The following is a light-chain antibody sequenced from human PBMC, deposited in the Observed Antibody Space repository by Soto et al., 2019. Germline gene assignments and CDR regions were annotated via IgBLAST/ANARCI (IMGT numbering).Light chain of an antibody. Sequence: EIVLTQSPGTLSLSPGERVTLSCRASQSVSSSYSAWSQQKPGQAPRLLIYGASSRATGIPDRFSGSGSGTYFTLTISRMEPVDFAVYYCQQYGTSPPLFTFGPGTKVDIK. CDR2: GAS. V-gene: IGKV3-20*01. CDR1: QSVSSSY. CDR3: QQYGTSPPLFT. J-gene: IGKJ3*01.